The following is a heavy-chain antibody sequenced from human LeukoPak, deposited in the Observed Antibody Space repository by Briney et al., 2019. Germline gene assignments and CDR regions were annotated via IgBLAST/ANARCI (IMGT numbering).Heavy chain of an antibody. D-gene: IGHD5-12*01. CDR1: GNTLTSYY. J-gene: IGHJ4*02. V-gene: IGHV1-46*01. Sequence: ASVKLSCKASGNTLTSYYMHWVRQAPGQGLEWVGIINPRGGSTTYAQKFQGRVTMTRDTSTSTVYMELSSLRSEDTGVYYCARVPGNRGYDYYFDYWGQGSLVTVSS. CDR2: INPRGGST. CDR3: ARVPGNRGYDYYFDY.